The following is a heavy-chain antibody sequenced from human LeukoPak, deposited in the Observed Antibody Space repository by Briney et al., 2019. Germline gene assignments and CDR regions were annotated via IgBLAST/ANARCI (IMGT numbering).Heavy chain of an antibody. CDR2: IYHSGST. Sequence: SETLSLTCAVSGGSISSSNWWSWVRQPPGKGLEWIGEIYHSGSTNYNPSLKSRVTISVDRSKNQFSLKLSSVTAADTAVYYCARDYSGYGYFDYWGQGTLVTVSS. J-gene: IGHJ4*02. D-gene: IGHD5-12*01. V-gene: IGHV4-4*02. CDR3: ARDYSGYGYFDY. CDR1: GGSISSSNW.